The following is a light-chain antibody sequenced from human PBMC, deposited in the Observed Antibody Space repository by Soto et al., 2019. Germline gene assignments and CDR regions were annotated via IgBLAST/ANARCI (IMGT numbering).Light chain of an antibody. CDR2: EVT. CDR3: SSLTTDSTVV. CDR1: SSDVGAFNY. J-gene: IGLJ2*01. Sequence: QSALTQPASVSGSPRQSITISCTGTSSDVGAFNYVSWYQQHPDKAPKLIISEVTKRPSGVSLRLSGSKSGNTAALTISGLQAEDEADYYCSSLTTDSTVVFGGGTKLTV. V-gene: IGLV2-14*01.